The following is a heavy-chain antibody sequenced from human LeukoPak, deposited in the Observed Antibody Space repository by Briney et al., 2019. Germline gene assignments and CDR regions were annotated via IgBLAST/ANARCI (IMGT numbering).Heavy chain of an antibody. J-gene: IGHJ3*02. CDR2: IYYSGST. CDR1: GYSISSGYY. CDR3: ARVQYYYDSSGYHDAFDI. V-gene: IGHV4-61*01. Sequence: PSETLSLTCTVSGYSISSGYYWSWIRQPPGKGLEWIGYIYYSGSTNYNPSLKSRVTISVDTSKNQFSLKLSSVTAADTAVYYCARVQYYYDSSGYHDAFDIWGQGTMVTVSS. D-gene: IGHD3-22*01.